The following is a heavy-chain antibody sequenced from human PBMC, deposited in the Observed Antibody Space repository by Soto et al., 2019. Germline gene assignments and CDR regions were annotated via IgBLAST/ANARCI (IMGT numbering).Heavy chain of an antibody. CDR2: IIPIFGTA. Sequence: SVKVSCKASGGTFSSYAISWVRQAPGQGLEWMGGIIPIFGTANYAQKFQGRVTITADESTSTAYMELSSLRSEDTAVYYCARDHPARYSDWFDPWGQGTLVTVSS. J-gene: IGHJ5*02. CDR1: GGTFSSYA. CDR3: ARDHPARYSDWFDP. V-gene: IGHV1-69*13. D-gene: IGHD2-15*01.